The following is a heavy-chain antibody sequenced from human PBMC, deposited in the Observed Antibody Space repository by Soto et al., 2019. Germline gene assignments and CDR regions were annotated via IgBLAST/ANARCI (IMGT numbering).Heavy chain of an antibody. V-gene: IGHV4-39*01. CDR3: ARHGGYYDSSGYMWVHYYYGMDV. CDR2: IYYSGST. D-gene: IGHD3-22*01. CDR1: GGSISSSSYY. Sequence: QLQLQESGPGLVKPSETLSLTCTVSGGSISSSSYYWGWIRQPPGKGLEWIGSIYYSGSTYYNPSLKSRVTITVDTSKNQSSLKLSSVTAADTAVYYCARHGGYYDSSGYMWVHYYYGMDVWGQGTTVTVSS. J-gene: IGHJ6*02.